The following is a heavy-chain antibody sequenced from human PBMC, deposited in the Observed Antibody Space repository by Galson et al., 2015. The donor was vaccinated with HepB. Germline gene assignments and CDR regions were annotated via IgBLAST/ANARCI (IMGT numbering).Heavy chain of an antibody. D-gene: IGHD2-15*01. CDR2: INHRGST. J-gene: IGHJ4*02. CDR3: ARGLYCSGGSCRNDY. Sequence: ETLSLTCAVYGGSFSGSYWSWFRQPPGKGLEWIGEINHRGSTNYNPSLKSRLPISVDTSKNQFSLKLSSVTAADTAVYYCARGLYCSGGSCRNDYWGQGTLVTVSS. V-gene: IGHV4-34*01. CDR1: GGSFSGSY.